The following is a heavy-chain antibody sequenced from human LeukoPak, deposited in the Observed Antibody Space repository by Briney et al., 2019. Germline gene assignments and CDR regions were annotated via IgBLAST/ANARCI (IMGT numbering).Heavy chain of an antibody. V-gene: IGHV3-74*01. Sequence: GGSLRLSCAASGFPPIPYVLHSVGQPSGKGLVWISRISPDGNSRGYADSVKDRFIISRESATNTLSLQMNSLTADDTAVYYCARDGGLLPDNWGKGTLVTVSS. CDR1: GFPPIPYV. D-gene: IGHD2-21*02. J-gene: IGHJ4*02. CDR3: ARDGGLLPDN. CDR2: ISPDGNSR.